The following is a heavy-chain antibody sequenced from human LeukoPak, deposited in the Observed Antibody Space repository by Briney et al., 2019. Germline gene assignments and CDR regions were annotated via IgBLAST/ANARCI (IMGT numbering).Heavy chain of an antibody. Sequence: SETLSLTCTVPSGSISDYNWTWIPQPPGKGRGCIGYIYYSGSTNYNPSLKSRLTISVDPSKNQFSLKLSSVTAADTAVYYCARDPWFYSDSSGYFQAWGQGTLVTVSS. CDR1: SGSISDYN. CDR3: ARDPWFYSDSSGYFQA. D-gene: IGHD3-22*01. V-gene: IGHV4-59*12. CDR2: IYYSGST. J-gene: IGHJ4*02.